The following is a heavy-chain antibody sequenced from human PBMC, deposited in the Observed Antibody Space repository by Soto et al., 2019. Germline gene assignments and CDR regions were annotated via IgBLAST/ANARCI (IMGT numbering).Heavy chain of an antibody. V-gene: IGHV3-23*01. CDR2: ISGSGGST. CDR3: AKGEDGRQWLVHDDAFDI. J-gene: IGHJ3*02. D-gene: IGHD6-19*01. CDR1: GFTFSSYA. Sequence: GGSLRLSCAASGFTFSSYAMSWVRQAPGKGLEWVSAISGSGGSTYYADSVKGRFTISRDNSKETMYLQMNSLRAEDTAVYYCAKGEDGRQWLVHDDAFDIWGQGTMFTVSS.